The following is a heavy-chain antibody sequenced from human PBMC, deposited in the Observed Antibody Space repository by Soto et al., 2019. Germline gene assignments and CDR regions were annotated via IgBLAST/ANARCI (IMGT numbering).Heavy chain of an antibody. D-gene: IGHD4-17*01. V-gene: IGHV3-21*01. J-gene: IGHJ4*02. CDR2: ISSSSSYI. CDR3: AREETTVTPTAPLNFDY. CDR1: GFTFSSYS. Sequence: GGSLRLSCAASGFTFSSYSMNWVRQAPGKGLEWVSSISSSSSYIYYADSVKGRFTISRDNAKNSLYLQMNSLRAEDTAVYYCAREETTVTPTAPLNFDYWGQGTLVTVSS.